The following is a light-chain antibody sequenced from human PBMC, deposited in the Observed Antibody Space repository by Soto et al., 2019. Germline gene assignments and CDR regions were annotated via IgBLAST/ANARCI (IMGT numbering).Light chain of an antibody. CDR1: SSDIGAYNF. J-gene: IGLJ2*01. Sequence: QSALTQPASVSGSPGQSITISCTGTSSDIGAYNFVSWYQQHPGKAPKLLLYDVNIRPSGVSNRFSGSKSGHTASLTISGLQAEDEAYYYCTSWTTSTTMIFGGGTKLTVL. CDR2: DVN. V-gene: IGLV2-14*03. CDR3: TSWTTSTTMI.